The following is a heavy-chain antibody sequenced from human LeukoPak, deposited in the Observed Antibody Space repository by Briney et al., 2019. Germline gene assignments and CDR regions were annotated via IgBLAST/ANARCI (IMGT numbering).Heavy chain of an antibody. D-gene: IGHD2-21*02. V-gene: IGHV3-48*03. CDR3: AREKVTNYYYYYMDV. CDR2: ISSSGSTI. CDR1: GFTFSSYE. Sequence: GGSLRLSCAASGFTFSSYEMNWVRQAPGKGLEWVSYISSSGSTIYYADSVKGRFTISRDNSKNTLYLQMNSLRAEDTAVYYCAREKVTNYYYYYMDVWGKGTTVTISS. J-gene: IGHJ6*03.